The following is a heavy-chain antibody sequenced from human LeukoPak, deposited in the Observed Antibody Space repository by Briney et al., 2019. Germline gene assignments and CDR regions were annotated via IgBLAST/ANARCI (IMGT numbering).Heavy chain of an antibody. D-gene: IGHD3-9*01. Sequence: GGSLRLSCAASGFTCSSYWMSWVRQAPGKGLEWVANIKQDGSEKYYVDSGKGRFTISRDNAKNSLYLQMNSLRAEDTAVYYCARSPRKDILTGYYSVFDYWGQGTLVTVSS. CDR2: IKQDGSEK. CDR1: GFTCSSYW. V-gene: IGHV3-7*01. CDR3: ARSPRKDILTGYYSVFDY. J-gene: IGHJ4*02.